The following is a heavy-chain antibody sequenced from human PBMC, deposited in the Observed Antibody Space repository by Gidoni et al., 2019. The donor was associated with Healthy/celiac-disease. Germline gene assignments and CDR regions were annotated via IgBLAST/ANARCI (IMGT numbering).Heavy chain of an antibody. CDR3: TRRHGKEMATIYDY. V-gene: IGHV3-73*02. J-gene: IGHJ4*02. CDR1: GFTFSGSA. D-gene: IGHD5-12*01. CDR2: IRRKDNSYAT. Sequence: EVQLVESGGGLVQPGGSLQLSCAASGFTFSGSAMHLVRQASGKGLEWVGRIRRKDNSYATAYAASVKGRFTISRDDSKNTAYLQMNSLKTEDTAVYYCTRRHGKEMATIYDYWGQGTLVTVSS.